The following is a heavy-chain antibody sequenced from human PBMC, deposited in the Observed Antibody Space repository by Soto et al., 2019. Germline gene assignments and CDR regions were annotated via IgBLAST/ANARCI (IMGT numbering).Heavy chain of an antibody. J-gene: IGHJ6*02. Sequence: QVQLVESGGGVVQPGRSLRLSCAASGFTFSSYGMHWVRQAPGKGLEWVAVISYDGSNKYYADSVKGRFTISRDNSKNTLYMQMNSLRAEDTAVYYCAKPSYYDPSPGHYYYYYGMDVWGQGTTVTVSS. CDR3: AKPSYYDPSPGHYYYYYGMDV. CDR2: ISYDGSNK. V-gene: IGHV3-30*18. CDR1: GFTFSSYG. D-gene: IGHD3-3*01.